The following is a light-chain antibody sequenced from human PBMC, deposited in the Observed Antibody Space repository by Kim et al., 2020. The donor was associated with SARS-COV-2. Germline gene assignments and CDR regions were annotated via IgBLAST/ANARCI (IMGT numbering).Light chain of an antibody. CDR1: QSVSSN. J-gene: IGKJ2*01. V-gene: IGKV3-20*01. Sequence: WSPGERATLSCRASQSVSSNLAWYQQRPGQAPRLLIYGASRRATGIPDRFSGSGSGTDFTLTISRLEPEDFAVYYCQQYDGTSPLTFGQGTKLEI. CDR2: GAS. CDR3: QQYDGTSPLT.